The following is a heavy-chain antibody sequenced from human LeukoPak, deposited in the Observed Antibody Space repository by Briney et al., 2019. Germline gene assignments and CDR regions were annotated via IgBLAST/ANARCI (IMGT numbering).Heavy chain of an antibody. Sequence: SETLSLTCTVSGGSVSSGGYYWSWIRQHPGKGLEWIGYIYYSGSTYYNPSLKSRVTISVDTSKNQFSLKLSSVTAADTAVYYCARDKAVVGWFDPWGQGTLVTVSS. CDR2: IYYSGST. CDR1: GGSVSSGGYY. V-gene: IGHV4-31*03. CDR3: ARDKAVVGWFDP. J-gene: IGHJ5*02. D-gene: IGHD6-6*01.